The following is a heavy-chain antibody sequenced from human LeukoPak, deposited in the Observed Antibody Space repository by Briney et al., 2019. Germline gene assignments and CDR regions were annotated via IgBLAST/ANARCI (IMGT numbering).Heavy chain of an antibody. D-gene: IGHD6-19*01. CDR2: IYYSGST. V-gene: IGHV4-59*01. J-gene: IGHJ4*02. CDR1: GGSISSYY. CDR3: ARVPYSGWSYYFDY. Sequence: PSETLSLTCTVSGGSISSYYWSWIRQPPGKGLEWIGYIYYSGSTNYNPSLKSRVTISVDTSKNQFSLKLSSVTAADTAVYYCARVPYSGWSYYFDYWGQGTLVTVSS.